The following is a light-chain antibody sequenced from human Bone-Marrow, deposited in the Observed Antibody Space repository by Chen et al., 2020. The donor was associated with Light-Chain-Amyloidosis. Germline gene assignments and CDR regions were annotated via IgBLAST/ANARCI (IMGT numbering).Light chain of an antibody. J-gene: IGLJ3*02. CDR1: SGSFATNY. CDR3: QSYQGSSQGV. Sequence: NFMLTQPHSVSESPGKTVIISCTSSSGSFATNYVQWYQQRPGSSPTTVMYEDDQRPSGVPDRFSGSIDRSSNSASLTISGLETEDEVDYYCQSYQGSSQGVFGGGTKLTVL. V-gene: IGLV6-57*01. CDR2: EDD.